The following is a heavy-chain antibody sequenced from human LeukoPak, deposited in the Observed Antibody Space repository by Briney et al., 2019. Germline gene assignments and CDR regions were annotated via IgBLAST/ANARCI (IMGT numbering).Heavy chain of an antibody. D-gene: IGHD2-15*01. V-gene: IGHV4-61*02. CDR3: ARDRQEGGMRVSSFQY. Sequence: SETLSLTCSVPGASVSGGDYYWSWIRQPAGKGLEWVGRVYGGVSSQRNPSHQYNPSLMSRLTLSADTSRNQFSLSLHSVTAADTAIYYCARDRQEGGMRVSSFQYWGQGTPVTVSS. J-gene: IGHJ4*02. CDR1: GASVSGGDYY. CDR2: VYGGVSSQRNPSH.